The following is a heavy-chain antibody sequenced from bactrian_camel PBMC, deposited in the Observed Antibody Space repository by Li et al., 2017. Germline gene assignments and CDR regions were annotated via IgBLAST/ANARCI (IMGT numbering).Heavy chain of an antibody. D-gene: IGHD1*01. Sequence: HVQLVESGGGSVQAGGSLRLSCVASLYIDSTICMGWFRQAPGKEVERVATISRGGATTYAESVKGRFTISKDNAKNTLYLQMNSLKPEDTGMYYCAAEARPTYCAFDEDTYWGQGTQVTVS. CDR2: ISRGGAT. CDR3: AAEARPTYCAFDEDTY. J-gene: IGHJ4*01. CDR1: LYIDSTIC. V-gene: IGHV3S53*01.